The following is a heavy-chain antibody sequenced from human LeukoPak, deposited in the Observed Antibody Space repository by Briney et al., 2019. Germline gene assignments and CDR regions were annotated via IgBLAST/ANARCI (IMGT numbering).Heavy chain of an antibody. D-gene: IGHD3-22*01. J-gene: IGHJ4*02. CDR2: ISTGSSTI. CDR1: GFTFSSYS. Sequence: PGGSLRLSCAASGFTFSSYSMIWVRQAPGKGLEWVSYISTGSSTIYYADSVKGRFTISRDNSRNTLYLQMNSLRAEDTAVYYCAKGGSFYYDTSGYLYWGQGTLVTVSS. CDR3: AKGGSFYYDTSGYLY. V-gene: IGHV3-48*01.